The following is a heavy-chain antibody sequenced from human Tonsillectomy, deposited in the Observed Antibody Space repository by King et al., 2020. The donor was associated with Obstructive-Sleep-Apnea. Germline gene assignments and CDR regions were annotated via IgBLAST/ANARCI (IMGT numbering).Heavy chain of an antibody. J-gene: IGHJ4*02. CDR1: GASISPYY. Sequence: QLQESGPGLVKPSETLSLTCTVFGASISPYYWSWIRQPPGKGLEWIGYIYYSGSTNYNPSLKSRVSISLDASKNQFSLKLSSVTAAHTAVYYCGRQQLPDYWGQGTLVTVSS. CDR2: IYYSGST. D-gene: IGHD6-13*01. V-gene: IGHV4-59*08. CDR3: GRQQLPDY.